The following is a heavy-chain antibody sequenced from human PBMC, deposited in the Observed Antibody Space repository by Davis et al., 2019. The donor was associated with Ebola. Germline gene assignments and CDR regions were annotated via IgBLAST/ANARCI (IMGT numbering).Heavy chain of an antibody. D-gene: IGHD3-3*01. CDR3: ARGRFLEWAIDY. J-gene: IGHJ4*02. CDR1: GGSFSGYY. Sequence: MPSEPLSPTCALHGGSFSGYYWSWIRQPPGKGLEWIGEINHSGSTNYNPSLKSRVTISVDTSKNQFSLKLSSVTAADTAVYYCARGRFLEWAIDYWGQGTLVTVSS. V-gene: IGHV4-34*01. CDR2: INHSGST.